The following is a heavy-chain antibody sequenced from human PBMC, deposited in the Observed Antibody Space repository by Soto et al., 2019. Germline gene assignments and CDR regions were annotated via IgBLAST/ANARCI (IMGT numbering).Heavy chain of an antibody. Sequence: SETLSLTCAVYGGSFSGYYWSWIRQPPGKGLEWIGGINHIGSTNYNPSLKSRVAISIDTSKNRSSLNLNSVTTADTAVYYCGAQDYVAKGYQFETWGQGTMVTVSS. V-gene: IGHV4-34*01. D-gene: IGHD4-17*01. CDR3: GAQDYVAKGYQFET. CDR1: GGSFSGYY. CDR2: INHIGST. J-gene: IGHJ5*02.